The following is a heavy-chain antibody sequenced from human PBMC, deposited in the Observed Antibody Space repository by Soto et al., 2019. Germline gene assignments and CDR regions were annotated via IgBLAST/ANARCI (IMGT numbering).Heavy chain of an antibody. Sequence: SETLSLTCAVYGGSFSGYYWSWIRQPPGKGLEWIGEINHSGSTNYNPSLKSRVTISVDTSKNQFSLKLSSVTAADTAVYYCARGRGNIAAARYGMDVWGHGTTVTVSS. D-gene: IGHD6-13*01. CDR1: GGSFSGYY. CDR2: INHSGST. V-gene: IGHV4-34*01. CDR3: ARGRGNIAAARYGMDV. J-gene: IGHJ6*02.